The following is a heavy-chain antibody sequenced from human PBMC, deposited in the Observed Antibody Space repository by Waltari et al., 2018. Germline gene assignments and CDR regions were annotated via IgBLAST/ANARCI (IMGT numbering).Heavy chain of an antibody. CDR2: INSNGSST. CDR3: ARVATKTYSSPVPGRPYYYGMDV. D-gene: IGHD6-19*01. V-gene: IGHV3-74*01. J-gene: IGHJ6*02. Sequence: EEQLVESGGGLPQPGESLRLSCAASGFTFSRYWMDWVRQAPGKGLVWVSRINSNGSSTTYADSVKGRFTISRDNAKNTLYVQMNRLRAEDTAVYYCARVATKTYSSPVPGRPYYYGMDVWGQGTTVTVSS. CDR1: GFTFSRYW.